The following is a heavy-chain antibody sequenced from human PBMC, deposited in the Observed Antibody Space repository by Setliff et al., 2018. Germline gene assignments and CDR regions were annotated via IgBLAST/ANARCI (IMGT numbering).Heavy chain of an antibody. Sequence: ASVKVSCKAPGGTFSKYAIAWVRQAPGLGLEWMGGIIPMFGTTNYAQNFQGRVTITADESTTTAYMELSSLRSDDTAVFYCAREVVVVKSAINYYYYMDVWGKGTTVTVSS. CDR1: GGTFSKYA. D-gene: IGHD2-2*01. CDR2: IIPMFGTT. V-gene: IGHV1-69*13. J-gene: IGHJ6*03. CDR3: AREVVVVKSAINYYYYMDV.